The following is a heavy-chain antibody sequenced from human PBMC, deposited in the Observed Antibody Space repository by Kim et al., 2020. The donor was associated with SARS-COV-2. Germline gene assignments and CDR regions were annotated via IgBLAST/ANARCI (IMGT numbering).Heavy chain of an antibody. CDR2: ISYSGST. Sequence: SETLSLTCTVSGGSISSNGYYWSWLRQHQGKGLEWIGFISYSGSTQYNPSLKSRVIMLLDTSKNQFSLKLSSVTAADTAFYYCARGGRLGRGDYFDPWGQGTLVTVSS. V-gene: IGHV4-31*03. D-gene: IGHD3-16*01. J-gene: IGHJ5*02. CDR3: ARGGRLGRGDYFDP. CDR1: GGSISSNGYY.